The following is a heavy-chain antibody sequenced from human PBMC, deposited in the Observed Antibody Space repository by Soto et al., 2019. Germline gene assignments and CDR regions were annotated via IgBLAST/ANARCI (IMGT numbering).Heavy chain of an antibody. CDR2: ISYRGTP. J-gene: IGHJ5*02. CDR1: GGSFSSCAYY. V-gene: IGHV4-31*03. CDR3: ARVSAHGTRWFDP. D-gene: IGHD6-13*01. Sequence: QVQLQESGPGLVKPSQNLSLTCTVSGGSFSSCAYYWSWVRRHPGMGLEWIGYISYRGTPYYNPSVKSRLTRSVDASKNQFSLRLSSVTAADTAVYYCARVSAHGTRWFDPWGQGTLVTVSS.